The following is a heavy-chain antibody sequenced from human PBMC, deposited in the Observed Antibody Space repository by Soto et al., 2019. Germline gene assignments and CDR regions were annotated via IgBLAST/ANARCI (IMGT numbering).Heavy chain of an antibody. CDR1: GGSISSGDYY. CDR3: ARCINSYGSLYYFDY. Sequence: QVQLQESGPGLVKPSQTLSLTCTVSGGSISSGDYYWSWIRQPPGKGLEWIGYIYYSGSTYYNPSLKSRVTPSVDTYKNQFSLKLSSVTAADTAVYYCARCINSYGSLYYFDYWGQGTLVTVSS. J-gene: IGHJ4*02. CDR2: IYYSGST. D-gene: IGHD5-18*01. V-gene: IGHV4-30-4*01.